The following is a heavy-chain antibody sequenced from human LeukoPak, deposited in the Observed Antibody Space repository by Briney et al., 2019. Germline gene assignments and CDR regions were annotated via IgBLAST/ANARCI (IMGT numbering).Heavy chain of an antibody. V-gene: IGHV1-2*06. J-gene: IGHJ5*02. CDR3: ARDRIVGNNWFDP. Sequence: GASVKVSCKASGYTVTNYYLHWVRQAPGQGLEWMGRINPNSGGTNYAQKFQGRVTMTRDTSISTAYMELSRLRSDDTAVYYCARDRIVGNNWFDPWGQGTLVTVSS. CDR2: INPNSGGT. CDR1: GYTVTNYY. D-gene: IGHD1-26*01.